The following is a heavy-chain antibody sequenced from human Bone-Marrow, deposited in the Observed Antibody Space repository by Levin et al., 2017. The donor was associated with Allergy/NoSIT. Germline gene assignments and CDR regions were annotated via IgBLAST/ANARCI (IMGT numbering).Heavy chain of an antibody. CDR2: IGTAGDT. V-gene: IGHV3-13*01. J-gene: IGHJ4*02. CDR1: GFTFSSYD. CDR3: ARGRVAVAGNNFDF. D-gene: IGHD6-19*01. Sequence: GGSLRLSCAASGFTFSSYDMHWVRQATGKGLEWVSGIGTAGDTYYSASVKGRFTISRENAKNSLYLQMNSLRAGDTAVYYCARGRVAVAGNNFDFWGQGTLVTVSS.